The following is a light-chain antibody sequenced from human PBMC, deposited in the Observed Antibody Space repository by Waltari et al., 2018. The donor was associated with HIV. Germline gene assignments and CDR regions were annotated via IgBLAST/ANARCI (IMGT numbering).Light chain of an antibody. CDR3: SSFSSGNSLEV. CDR2: EVT. V-gene: IGLV2-14*01. J-gene: IGLJ1*01. CDR1: SSDVGGFTH. Sequence: HSALTHPPSVSGSPGQTVTISCSGTSSDVGGFTHVSCYQQHPGKPPKLMLYEVTNRPSRISSRFSGSKSGNTAYLTISGLQAEDEADYYCSSFSSGNSLEVFGTGTKVTFL.